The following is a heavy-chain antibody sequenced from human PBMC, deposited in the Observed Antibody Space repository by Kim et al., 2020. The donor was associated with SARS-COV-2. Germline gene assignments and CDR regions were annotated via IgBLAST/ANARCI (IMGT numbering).Heavy chain of an antibody. CDR3: ARRESSSWYAH. V-gene: IGHV4-59*08. J-gene: IGHJ5*02. CDR2: LYSGST. D-gene: IGHD6-13*01. Sequence: SETLSLTCTVSGDSISNNYWSWMRQPPGKGLEWIGYLYSGSTNSNPSFKSRVTISVDTSKNQSSLKLSSVTAADTAISYFARRESSSWYAHWGQGTLVNV. CDR1: GDSISNNY.